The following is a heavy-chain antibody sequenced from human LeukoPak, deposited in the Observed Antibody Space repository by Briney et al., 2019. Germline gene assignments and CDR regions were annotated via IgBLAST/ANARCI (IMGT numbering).Heavy chain of an antibody. CDR1: GFTFSDYH. D-gene: IGHD1-14*01. Sequence: GGSLRLSCAASGFTFSDYHMSWIRQAPGKGLEWVSYISSSSSYTNYADSVKGRFTISRDNAKNSLYLQMNSLRAEDTAVYYCARARPTEGPYGMDVWGKGTTVTVSS. J-gene: IGHJ6*04. V-gene: IGHV3-11*06. CDR3: ARARPTEGPYGMDV. CDR2: ISSSSSYT.